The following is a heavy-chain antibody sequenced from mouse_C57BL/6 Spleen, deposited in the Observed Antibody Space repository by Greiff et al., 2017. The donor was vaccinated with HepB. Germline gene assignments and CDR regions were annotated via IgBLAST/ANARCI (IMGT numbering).Heavy chain of an antibody. CDR2: ISYDGSN. V-gene: IGHV3-6*01. CDR1: GYSITSGYY. J-gene: IGHJ4*01. Sequence: VQLKESGPGLVKPSQSLSLTCSVTGYSITSGYYWNWIRQFPGNTLEWMGYISYDGSNNYNPSLKNRISITRDTSKNQFFLKLNSVTTEDTATYYCARGDWDADAMDYWGQGTSVTVSS. D-gene: IGHD4-1*01. CDR3: ARGDWDADAMDY.